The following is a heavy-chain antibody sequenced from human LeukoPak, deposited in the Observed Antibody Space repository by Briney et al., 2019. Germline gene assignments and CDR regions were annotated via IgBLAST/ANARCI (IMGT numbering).Heavy chain of an antibody. CDR1: GYSFTNFY. CDR2: VNPSGGST. CDR3: ARDAF. J-gene: IGHJ4*02. Sequence: ASVKVSCKTSGYSFTNFYIHWVRQAPGQGLEWIGMVNPSGGSTISAQKFQGRVNMTTDTSPRTVYMEMTGLTSDDTGIYYCARDAFWGQGTQVTVSS. D-gene: IGHD3-3*02. V-gene: IGHV1-46*01.